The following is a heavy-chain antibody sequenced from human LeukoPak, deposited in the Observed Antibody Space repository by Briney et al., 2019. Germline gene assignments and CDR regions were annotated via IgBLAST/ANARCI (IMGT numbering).Heavy chain of an antibody. J-gene: IGHJ4*02. V-gene: IGHV3-23*03. CDR1: GFTFSSYA. D-gene: IGHD3-22*01. Sequence: GGSLRLSCAASGFTFSSYAMSWVRQAPGKGLVWVSRINSDGSILTYADSVKGRFTISRDNSKNTLYLQMNSLRAEDTAVYYCAKYDSSGYYYEPFDYWGQGTLVTVSS. CDR2: INSDGSIL. CDR3: AKYDSSGYYYEPFDY.